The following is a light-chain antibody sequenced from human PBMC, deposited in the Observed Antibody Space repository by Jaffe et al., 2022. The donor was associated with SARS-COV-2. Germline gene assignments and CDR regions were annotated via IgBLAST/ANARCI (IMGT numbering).Light chain of an antibody. CDR1: SSNIGNNY. V-gene: IGLV1-51*02. CDR3: GTWGSSLSVAL. CDR2: ENN. Sequence: QSVLTQPPSVSAAPGQKVTISCSGSSSNIGNNYVSWYQHLPGTAPKVLIYENNKRPSGIPDRFSGSKSGTSATLVITGLQTGDEADYYCGTWGSSLSVALFGGGTKLTVL. J-gene: IGLJ3*02.